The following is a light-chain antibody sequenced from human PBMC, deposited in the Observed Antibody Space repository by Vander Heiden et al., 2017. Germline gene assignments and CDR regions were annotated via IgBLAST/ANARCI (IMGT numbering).Light chain of an antibody. V-gene: IGKV3-20*01. J-gene: IGKJ2*01. CDR2: GAS. CDR3: QQYGSSPYT. Sequence: EIVLTQSPGTLSLSPGERATLSCRASQSVSSSYLAWYQQKPGQAPRLLIDGASSRATGIPDRFSGSGSGTDFTLTISRLEAEDFAVYYWQQYGSSPYTFGQGTKLEIK. CDR1: QSVSSSY.